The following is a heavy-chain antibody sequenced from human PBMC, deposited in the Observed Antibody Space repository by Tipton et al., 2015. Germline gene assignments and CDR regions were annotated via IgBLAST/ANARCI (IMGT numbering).Heavy chain of an antibody. V-gene: IGHV3-74*01. D-gene: IGHD3-16*01. Sequence: SLRLSCAASGFPFGTYWMHWVRQVPGKGLVWVSRINSDGTSISYADSVKGRFTISRDNAKNSLYLQMNSLRDEDTAVYYCARLQIMGPFDYWGQGTLVTVSS. J-gene: IGHJ4*02. CDR2: INSDGTSI. CDR1: GFPFGTYW. CDR3: ARLQIMGPFDY.